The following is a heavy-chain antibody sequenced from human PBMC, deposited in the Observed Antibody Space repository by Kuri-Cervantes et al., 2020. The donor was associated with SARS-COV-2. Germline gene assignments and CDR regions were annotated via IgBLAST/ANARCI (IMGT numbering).Heavy chain of an antibody. Sequence: GESLKISCAAFGFLFSTYGMHWVRQPPGKGLEWVAVISYDGSNKYYVDSVKGRFTISRDNSKNTLYLQMNSLRAEDTAVYYCAKAGHCSSTSCYTVNEYFQHWGQGTLVTVSS. J-gene: IGHJ1*01. D-gene: IGHD2-2*02. V-gene: IGHV3-30*18. CDR3: AKAGHCSSTSCYTVNEYFQH. CDR1: GFLFSTYG. CDR2: ISYDGSNK.